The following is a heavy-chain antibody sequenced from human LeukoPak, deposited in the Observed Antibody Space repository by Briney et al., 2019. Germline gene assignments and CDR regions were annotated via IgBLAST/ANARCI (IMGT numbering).Heavy chain of an antibody. CDR1: GFTFSDYN. D-gene: IGHD3-10*01. Sequence: GGSLRLSCAASGFTFSDYNMRWIRQAPGKGLEWVSSISRSGSTKYYADSVKGRFTISRDNAKNSLYLQMNSLRAEDTAVYYCAKDPVPSYYGSGSADYWGQGTLVTVSS. CDR2: ISRSGSTK. V-gene: IGHV3-11*04. CDR3: AKDPVPSYYGSGSADY. J-gene: IGHJ4*02.